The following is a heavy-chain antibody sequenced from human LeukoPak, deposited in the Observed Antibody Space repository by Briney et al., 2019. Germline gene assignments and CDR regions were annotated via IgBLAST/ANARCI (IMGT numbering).Heavy chain of an antibody. CDR3: AKGGQMMVEVARRGAFDI. CDR1: GFPFSSYA. Sequence: PGASLRLSCAASGFPFSSYAMSWVRQAPGKGLPGVSGISYSGGTTYYEDSVKGRFTISRDNSKNTLYLQMNSLRAEDTAVYYCAKGGQMMVEVARRGAFDIWGQGTMVTVSS. J-gene: IGHJ3*02. V-gene: IGHV3-23*01. D-gene: IGHD1-1*01. CDR2: ISYSGGTT.